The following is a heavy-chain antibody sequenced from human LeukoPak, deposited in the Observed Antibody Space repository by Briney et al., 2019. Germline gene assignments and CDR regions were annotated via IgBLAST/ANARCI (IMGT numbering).Heavy chain of an antibody. CDR1: GFTFSSYS. CDR3: ARDPDSGYDWHYYGTDV. CDR2: ISSSSSYI. J-gene: IGHJ6*02. Sequence: GGSLRLSCAASGFTFSSYSMNWVRQAPGKGLEWVSSISSSSSYIYYADSVKGRFTISRDNAKNSLYLQMNSLRAEDTAVYYCARDPDSGYDWHYYGTDVWGQGTTVTVSS. D-gene: IGHD5-12*01. V-gene: IGHV3-21*01.